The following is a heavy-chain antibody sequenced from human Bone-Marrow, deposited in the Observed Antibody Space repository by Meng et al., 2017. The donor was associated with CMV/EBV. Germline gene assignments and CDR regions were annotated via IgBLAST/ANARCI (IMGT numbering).Heavy chain of an antibody. CDR2: IRYDGSNK. Sequence: GESLKISCAASGFTFSSYGMHWVRQAPGKGLEWVAFIRYDGSNKYYADSVKGRFTISRDNSKNTLYLQMNSLRAEDTAVYYCAKDVLWRPAAILPYYYYGMDVWGQGTTVTVSS. V-gene: IGHV3-30*02. D-gene: IGHD2-2*01. CDR1: GFTFSSYG. J-gene: IGHJ6*02. CDR3: AKDVLWRPAAILPYYYYGMDV.